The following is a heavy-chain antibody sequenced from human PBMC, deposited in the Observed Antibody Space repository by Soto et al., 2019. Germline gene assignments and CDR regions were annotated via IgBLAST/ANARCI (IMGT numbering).Heavy chain of an antibody. V-gene: IGHV1-3*01. CDR1: GFTFTNYV. CDR3: ARXVFYHHRTGSPSHFFDF. D-gene: IGHD3-9*01. CDR2: IHAGNGNT. J-gene: IGHJ4*02. Sequence: GASVKVSCKTFGFTFTNYVLFWVRQAPGQRLEWVGWIHAGNGNTESSEKFQGRVTLTTDTSASTAYMELSSLRSEDTAPYYCARXVFYHHRTGSPSHFFDFWGQGSLVTVSS.